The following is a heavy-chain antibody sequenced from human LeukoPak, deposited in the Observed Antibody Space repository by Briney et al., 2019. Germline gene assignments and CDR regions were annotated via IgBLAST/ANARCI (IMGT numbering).Heavy chain of an antibody. CDR2: IYYSGST. Sequence: SETLSLTCTISGGSISSSSYYWGWIRQPPGKGLEWIGSIYYSGSTYYNPSLKSRVAISVDTSKNQFSLKLSSVTAADTAVYYCARHGYSGYSYYFDYWGQGTLVTVSS. CDR1: GGSISSSSYY. V-gene: IGHV4-39*01. CDR3: ARHGYSGYSYYFDY. D-gene: IGHD5-12*01. J-gene: IGHJ4*02.